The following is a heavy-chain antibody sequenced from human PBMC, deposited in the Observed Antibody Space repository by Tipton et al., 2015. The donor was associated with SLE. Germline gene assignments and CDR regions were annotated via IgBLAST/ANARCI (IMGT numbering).Heavy chain of an antibody. V-gene: IGHV4-61*02. CDR2: IYSSEIT. Sequence: TLSLTCTVSVGPLTSGRYYWSWIRQPAGKGLEWFGRIYSSEITNYNPSFKSRVTMSVDTSKNQFSLKLSSVTAADTAVYYCARDFQPQAFDLWGQGTMVTVSS. J-gene: IGHJ3*01. CDR1: VGPLTSGRYY. CDR3: ARDFQPQAFDL.